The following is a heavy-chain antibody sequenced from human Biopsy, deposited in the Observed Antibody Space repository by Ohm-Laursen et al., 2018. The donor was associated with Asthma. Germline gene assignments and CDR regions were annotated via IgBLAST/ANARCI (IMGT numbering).Heavy chain of an antibody. Sequence: SLRLSCAAPGFSFSNFAIHWVRQAPGKGLEWVGVISKDAGTQDYADSVKGRFTMARDNSKNTLDLRMNSLREEDTAVYYCVRDGTDDAFDIWGQGTVVSVSS. J-gene: IGHJ3*02. D-gene: IGHD1-1*01. CDR2: ISKDAGTQ. CDR1: GFSFSNFA. CDR3: VRDGTDDAFDI. V-gene: IGHV3-30*01.